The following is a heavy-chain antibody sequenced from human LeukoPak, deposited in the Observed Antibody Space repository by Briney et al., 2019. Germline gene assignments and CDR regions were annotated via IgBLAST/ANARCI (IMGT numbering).Heavy chain of an antibody. J-gene: IGHJ4*02. CDR2: IYHSGST. V-gene: IGHV4-38-2*02. Sequence: SETLSLTCTVSGYSISSGYYWGWIRQPPGKGLEWIGSIYHSGSTYYNPSLKSRVTISVDTSKNQFSLKLSSVTAADTAVYYCAREEGSSWYRGYYFDYWGQGTLVTVSS. D-gene: IGHD6-13*01. CDR1: GYSISSGYY. CDR3: AREEGSSWYRGYYFDY.